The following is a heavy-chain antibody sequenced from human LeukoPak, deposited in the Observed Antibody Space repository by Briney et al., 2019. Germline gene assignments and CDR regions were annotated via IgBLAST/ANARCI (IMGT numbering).Heavy chain of an antibody. CDR2: IYYSGST. V-gene: IGHV4-39*01. J-gene: IGHJ3*02. CDR1: GGSISSSSYY. D-gene: IGHD2-15*01. Sequence: SGTLSLTCTVSGGSISSSSYYWGWIRQPPGKGLEWIGSIYYSGSTYYNPSLKSRVTISVDTSKNQFSLKLSSVTAADTAVYYCARRGAVGYCSGGSCSRDAFDIWGQGTMVTVSS. CDR3: ARRGAVGYCSGGSCSRDAFDI.